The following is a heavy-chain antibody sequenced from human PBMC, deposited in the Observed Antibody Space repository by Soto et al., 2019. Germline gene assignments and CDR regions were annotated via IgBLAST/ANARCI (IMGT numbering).Heavy chain of an antibody. CDR1: GGSFSGYY. J-gene: IGHJ6*02. CDR2: INHSGST. CDR3: ARGAVAATLHYYGMDV. Sequence: GALSLNCAVYGGSFSGYYWSGIRQPPGKGLEWIGEINHSGSTNYNPSLKSRVTISVDTSKNQFSLKLSSVTAADTAVYYCARGAVAATLHYYGMDVWGQGTTVTVSS. V-gene: IGHV4-34*01. D-gene: IGHD2-15*01.